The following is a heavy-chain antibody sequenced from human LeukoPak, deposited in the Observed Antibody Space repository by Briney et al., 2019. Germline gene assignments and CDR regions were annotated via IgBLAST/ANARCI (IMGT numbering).Heavy chain of an antibody. CDR3: AREVEYYDSSGYRPHAFDI. J-gene: IGHJ3*02. Sequence: GGSLRLSCAASGFTFSSYSMNWVRQAPGKGLEWVSSISSSSSYIYYADSVKGRFTISRDNAKNSLYLQMNSLRAEDTAVYYCAREVEYYDSSGYRPHAFDIWGQGTLVTVSA. D-gene: IGHD3-22*01. CDR2: ISSSSSYI. CDR1: GFTFSSYS. V-gene: IGHV3-21*01.